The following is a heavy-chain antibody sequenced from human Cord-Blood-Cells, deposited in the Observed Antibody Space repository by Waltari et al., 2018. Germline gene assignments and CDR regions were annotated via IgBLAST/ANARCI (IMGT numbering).Heavy chain of an antibody. J-gene: IGHJ4*02. CDR2: INPNSGGT. CDR3: ARDNCTNGVYYFDY. Sequence: VQLVQSGAEVKKPGASVKVHCKASGYTFTGYYMHWVRQAPGQGLEWMGWINPNSGGTNYAQKFQGWVTMTRDTSISTAYMELSRLRSDDTAVYYCARDNCTNGVYYFDYWGQGTLVTVSS. V-gene: IGHV1-2*04. D-gene: IGHD2-8*01. CDR1: GYTFTGYY.